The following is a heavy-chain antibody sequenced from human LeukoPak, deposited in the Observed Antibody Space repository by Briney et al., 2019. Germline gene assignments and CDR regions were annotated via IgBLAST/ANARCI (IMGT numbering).Heavy chain of an antibody. Sequence: PGGSLRLSCAASGSTFSNDWMHWVRQAPGKGLVWVSRINTDGSTTTYADSVKGRFTISRDNAKNTLYLQMNSLRVEDTAVYYCARGRGGSYHYWGQGTLVTVSS. CDR3: ARGRGGSYHY. CDR2: INTDGSTT. V-gene: IGHV3-74*01. D-gene: IGHD1-26*01. CDR1: GSTFSNDW. J-gene: IGHJ4*02.